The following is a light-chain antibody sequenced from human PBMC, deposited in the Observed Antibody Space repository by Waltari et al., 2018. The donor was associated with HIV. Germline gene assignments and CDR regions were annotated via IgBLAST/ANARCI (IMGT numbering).Light chain of an antibody. J-gene: IGLJ3*02. Sequence: HSALTQPASVSGSPGQSITLSCTGPTRAFATFDFFSWYQQSPGRAPKLIIFEVYFRPSGVSQRFSGSKSGDTASLTISALRAEDEADYFCSSYSARGFVAFGGGTKVTVL. CDR3: SSYSARGFVA. CDR2: EVY. CDR1: TRAFATFDF. V-gene: IGLV2-14*01.